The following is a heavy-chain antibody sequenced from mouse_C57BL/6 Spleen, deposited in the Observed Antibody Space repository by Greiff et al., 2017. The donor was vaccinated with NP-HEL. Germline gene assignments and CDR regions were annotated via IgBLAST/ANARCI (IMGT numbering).Heavy chain of an antibody. CDR2: IDPETGGT. D-gene: IGHD1-1*01. CDR3: TTTVVAKGFDY. CDR1: GYTFTDYE. V-gene: IGHV1-15*01. J-gene: IGHJ2*01. Sequence: QVKLQQSGAELVRPGASVTLSCKASGYTFTDYEMHWVKQTPVHGLEWIGAIDPETGGTAYNQKFKGKAILTADKSSSTAYMELRSLTSEDSAVYYCTTTVVAKGFDYWGQGTTLTVSS.